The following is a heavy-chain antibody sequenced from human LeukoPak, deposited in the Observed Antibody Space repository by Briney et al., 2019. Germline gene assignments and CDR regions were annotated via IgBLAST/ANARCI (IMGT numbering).Heavy chain of an antibody. V-gene: IGHV3-30*04. CDR1: GFTFSSYA. CDR3: ARDLYCSGGSCYSANWFDP. D-gene: IGHD2-15*01. Sequence: PGGSLRLSCAASGFTFSSYAMHWVRQAPGKGLEWVAVISYDGSNKYYADSVKGRFTISRDNSKNTLYLQMNSLRAEDTAVYYCARDLYCSGGSCYSANWFDPWGQGTLVTVSS. CDR2: ISYDGSNK. J-gene: IGHJ5*02.